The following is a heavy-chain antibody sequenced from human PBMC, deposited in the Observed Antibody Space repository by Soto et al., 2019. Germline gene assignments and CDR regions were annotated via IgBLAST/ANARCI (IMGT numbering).Heavy chain of an antibody. CDR3: ARDRNYYDSSGYYH. CDR1: GGTFSSYT. CDR2: IIPILGIA. V-gene: IGHV1-69*04. J-gene: IGHJ5*02. Sequence: ASVKVSCKASGGTFSSYTISWVRQAPGQGLEWMGRIIPILGIANYAQKLQGRVTITADKSTSTAYMELSSLRSEDTAVYYCARDRNYYDSSGYYHWGQGTLVTVSS. D-gene: IGHD3-22*01.